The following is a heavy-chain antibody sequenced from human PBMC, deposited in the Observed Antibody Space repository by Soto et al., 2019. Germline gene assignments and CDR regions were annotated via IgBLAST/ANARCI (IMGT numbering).Heavy chain of an antibody. J-gene: IGHJ6*02. V-gene: IGHV4-30-4*01. D-gene: IGHD2-8*01. CDR2: IYYSGST. Sequence: QVQLQESGPGLVKPSQTLSLTCTVSGGSISSGDYYWSWIRQPPGKGLEWIGYIYYSGSTYYNPSLKSRVTISVDTSKNQFSLKLSSVTAADTAVYYCALHGGLGYCTNGVCYAYYGMDVWGQGTTVTVSS. CDR1: GGSISSGDYY. CDR3: ALHGGLGYCTNGVCYAYYGMDV.